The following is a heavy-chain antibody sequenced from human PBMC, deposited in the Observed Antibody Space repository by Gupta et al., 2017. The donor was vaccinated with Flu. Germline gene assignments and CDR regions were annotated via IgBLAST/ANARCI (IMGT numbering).Heavy chain of an antibody. Sequence: QVELQESGPGLVKPSETLSLTCTVSGGAVNNNFWSWIRQPPGKGLEWIGYVTFSGITSYNPALKSRVTMSVDTAKNHFSLKLSSVTAADTAVYFCARKGYSVYDDFDYWGQGTLVTVSS. CDR3: ARKGYSVYDDFDY. D-gene: IGHD5/OR15-5a*01. J-gene: IGHJ4*02. CDR2: VTFSGIT. CDR1: GGAVNNNF. V-gene: IGHV4-59*02.